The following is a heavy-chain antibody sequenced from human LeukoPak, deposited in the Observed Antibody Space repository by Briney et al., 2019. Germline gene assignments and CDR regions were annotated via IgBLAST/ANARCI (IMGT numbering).Heavy chain of an antibody. CDR2: IYYSGST. D-gene: IGHD5-24*01. Sequence: PSETLSLTCTVSGGSISSDKYYWSWIRQPPGKGLEWIGYIYYSGSTYYNRSLRRRVSISVDTSKNQFSLKLSSVTAADTAVYYCARATRDGYNSPGKVDYWGQGALVTVSS. CDR3: ARATRDGYNSPGKVDY. J-gene: IGHJ4*02. CDR1: GGSISSDKYY. V-gene: IGHV4-30-4*01.